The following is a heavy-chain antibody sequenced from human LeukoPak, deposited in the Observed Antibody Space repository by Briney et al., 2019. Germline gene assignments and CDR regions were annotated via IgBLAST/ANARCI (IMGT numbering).Heavy chain of an antibody. J-gene: IGHJ4*02. CDR1: GFTFSSYA. CDR3: AADSDWAFHY. D-gene: IGHD2-21*02. V-gene: IGHV3-48*02. Sequence: GGSLRLSCAASGFTFSSYAMSWVRQAPGKGLEWVSYINHNAELIYYADSVKGRFTISRDNGKNSLYLQMSSLRDEDTAVYYCAADSDWAFHYWGQGTRVTVSS. CDR2: INHNAELI.